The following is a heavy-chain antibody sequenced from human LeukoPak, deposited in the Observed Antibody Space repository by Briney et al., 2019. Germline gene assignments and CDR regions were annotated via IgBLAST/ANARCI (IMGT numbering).Heavy chain of an antibody. CDR2: INPNSGGT. CDR1: GYTFTGYY. Sequence: ASVKVSCKASGYTFTGYYLHWVRQPPGQGLEWMGWINPNSGGTDYAQKFQGRVTITRDTSITTAYMELRRLRSDDTAGYYCAKQEYGFLYWGQATLATVSS. CDR3: AKQEYGFLY. D-gene: IGHD2/OR15-2a*01. J-gene: IGHJ4*02. V-gene: IGHV1-2*02.